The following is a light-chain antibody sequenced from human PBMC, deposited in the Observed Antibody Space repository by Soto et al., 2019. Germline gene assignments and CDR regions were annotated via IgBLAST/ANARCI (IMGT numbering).Light chain of an antibody. CDR2: WAS. CDR3: QQYYSIPWT. J-gene: IGKJ1*01. CDR1: QSVLYSSNNRNC. Sequence: DIVMTQSPDSLAVSLGERATINCRSSQSVLYSSNNRNCLAWYQQKPGQPPKLLIYWASTRESGVPDRFSGSGSGTDFTLTINSLQAEDAAVYYCQQYYSIPWTFGQGTKVEIK. V-gene: IGKV4-1*01.